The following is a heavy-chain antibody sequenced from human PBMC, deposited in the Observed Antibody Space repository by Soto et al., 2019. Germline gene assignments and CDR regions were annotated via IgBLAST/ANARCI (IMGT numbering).Heavy chain of an antibody. V-gene: IGHV1-18*01. CDR1: GYTFTSYG. CDR2: ISAYNGNT. D-gene: IGHD2-15*01. Sequence: GASVKVSCKASGYTFTSYGISWVRQAPGQGLEWMGWISAYNGNTNYAQKLQGRVTMTTDTSTSTAYMELRSLRSDDTAVYYCARDRIIGVVVVAEDSDAFDIWGQGTMVTVSS. J-gene: IGHJ3*02. CDR3: ARDRIIGVVVVAEDSDAFDI.